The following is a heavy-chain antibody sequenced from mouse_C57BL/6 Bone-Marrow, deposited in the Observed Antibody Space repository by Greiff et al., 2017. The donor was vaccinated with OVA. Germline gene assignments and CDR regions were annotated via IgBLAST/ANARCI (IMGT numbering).Heavy chain of an antibody. CDR3: AKHLSNCDAY. V-gene: IGHV5-12*01. D-gene: IGHD2-5*01. J-gene: IGHJ3*01. Sequence: EVKLVESGGGLVQPGGSLKLSCAASGFTFSDYYMYWVRQTPEKRLEWVAYISNGGGSTYYPDTVKGRFTISRDNANNTLYLQMSRLKSEDTAMYYCAKHLSNCDAYWGQGTLVTVSA. CDR1: GFTFSDYY. CDR2: ISNGGGST.